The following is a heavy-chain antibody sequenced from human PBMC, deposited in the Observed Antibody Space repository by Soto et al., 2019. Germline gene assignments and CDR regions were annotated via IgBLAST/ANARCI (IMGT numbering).Heavy chain of an antibody. V-gene: IGHV4-31*03. J-gene: IGHJ6*02. CDR2: IYYSGST. Sequence: QVQLQESGPGLVKPSQTLSLTCTVSGGSISSGGYYWSWIRQHPGKGLEWIGYIYYSGSTYYNPSLKSRVTISVDTSKNQLSLKLSSVTAADTAVYYGARVHGDPHSYGMDVWGQGTTVTVSS. CDR1: GGSISSGGYY. CDR3: ARVHGDPHSYGMDV. D-gene: IGHD4-17*01.